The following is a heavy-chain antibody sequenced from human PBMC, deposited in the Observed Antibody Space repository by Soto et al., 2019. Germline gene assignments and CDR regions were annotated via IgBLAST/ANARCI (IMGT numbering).Heavy chain of an antibody. CDR3: ARGKYYYDSSGYVY. CDR1: GFTFSSYS. V-gene: IGHV3-48*01. J-gene: IGHJ4*02. Sequence: EVQLVESGGGLVQPGGSLRLSCAASGFTFSSYSMNWVRQAPGKGLEWVSYISSSGSTIYYAASVKGRFTSSRDNAKNSLYLQMNSLRAEDTAVYYCARGKYYYDSSGYVYWGQGTLVTVSS. D-gene: IGHD3-22*01. CDR2: ISSSGSTI.